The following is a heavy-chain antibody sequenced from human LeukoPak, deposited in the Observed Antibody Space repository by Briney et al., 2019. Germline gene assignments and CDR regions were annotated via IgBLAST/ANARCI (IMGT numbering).Heavy chain of an antibody. J-gene: IGHJ4*02. CDR1: GDSITSYY. Sequence: PSETLSLTCTVSGDSITSYYWSWIRQPPGKGLECIGYISYSGSTTYNPSLKSRVTISVDTSNNQFSLKLASVTAADTAVYYCARYSSGYTYYFDNWGQGTLVTVSS. D-gene: IGHD3-22*01. V-gene: IGHV4-59*01. CDR3: ARYSSGYTYYFDN. CDR2: ISYSGST.